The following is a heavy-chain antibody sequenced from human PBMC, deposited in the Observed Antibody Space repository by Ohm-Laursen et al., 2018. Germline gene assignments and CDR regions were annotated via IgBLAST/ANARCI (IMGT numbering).Heavy chain of an antibody. J-gene: IGHJ3*02. Sequence: SLRLSCAASGFTFSSYGMHWVRQAPGKGLEWVAVISYDGSNKYYADSVKGRFTISRDNSKNTLYLQMNSLRAEDTAVYYCAKDRYDGYNYPAFDIWGQGTMVTVSS. V-gene: IGHV3-30*18. CDR1: GFTFSSYG. CDR3: AKDRYDGYNYPAFDI. D-gene: IGHD5-24*01. CDR2: ISYDGSNK.